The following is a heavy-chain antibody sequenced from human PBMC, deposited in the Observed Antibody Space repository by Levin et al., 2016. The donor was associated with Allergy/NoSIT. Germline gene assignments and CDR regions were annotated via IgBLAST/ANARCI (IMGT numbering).Heavy chain of an antibody. CDR2: IDCDDDR. CDR3: ARMKSERRPSGSYSGYYYYGMDV. V-gene: IGHV2-70*01. D-gene: IGHD1-26*01. Sequence: WIRQPPGKALEWLALIDCDDDRYYNTSLKTRLTISKDASKNQVVLTMTDMDPVDTATYYCARMKSERRPSGSYSGYYYYGMDVWGQGTTVTVSS. J-gene: IGHJ6*02.